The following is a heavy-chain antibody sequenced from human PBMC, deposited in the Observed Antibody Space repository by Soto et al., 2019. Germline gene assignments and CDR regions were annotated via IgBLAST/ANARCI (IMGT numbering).Heavy chain of an antibody. J-gene: IGHJ6*02. D-gene: IGHD5-18*01. V-gene: IGHV1-18*01. CDR1: GYTFYSHS. Sequence: QAQLVQSGAEVKKPGASVKVSCKASGYTFYSHSISWVRQAPGQGPEWMGRISADNSNTKYAQKFRGRVTMTTDTSTSTVYMELRNLRSDDTAVYYCARCIQQDYYYGMDVWGQGTTVTVSS. CDR2: ISADNSNT. CDR3: ARCIQQDYYYGMDV.